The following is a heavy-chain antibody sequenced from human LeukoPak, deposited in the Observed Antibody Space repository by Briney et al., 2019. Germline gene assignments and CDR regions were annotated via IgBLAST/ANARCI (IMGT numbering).Heavy chain of an antibody. D-gene: IGHD4-17*01. V-gene: IGHV5-51*01. CDR3: ARHYGELRWNYLDF. Sequence: GESLKISCEGSGYTFSSYWIAWVRQMPGKGLEWMGIIYPGDSDIRYSPSFQGQVTISADKSTSTAYLQWNSLKASDTAIYYCARHYGELRWNYLDFWGQGTLVTVSS. CDR1: GYTFSSYW. J-gene: IGHJ4*02. CDR2: IYPGDSDI.